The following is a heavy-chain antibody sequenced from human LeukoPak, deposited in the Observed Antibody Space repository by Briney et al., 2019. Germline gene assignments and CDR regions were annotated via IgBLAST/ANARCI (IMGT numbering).Heavy chain of an antibody. Sequence: SETLSLTCAVSGYSISSGYYWGWIRQPPGKGLEWIGSICHSGSTYYNPSLKSRVTISVDTSKNQFSLKLSSVTAADTAVYYCARLVYAMDSFDYWGQGTLVTVSS. J-gene: IGHJ4*02. CDR2: ICHSGST. V-gene: IGHV4-38-2*01. CDR3: ARLVYAMDSFDY. CDR1: GYSISSGYY. D-gene: IGHD2-8*01.